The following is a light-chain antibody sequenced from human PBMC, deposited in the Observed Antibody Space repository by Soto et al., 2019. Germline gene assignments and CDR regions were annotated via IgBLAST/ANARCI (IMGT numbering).Light chain of an antibody. CDR3: QQYNIYPNT. Sequence: MTQSPSTLSGSLGDRATISCRASQSIISNLAWYQQKPGKAPRLLIYRASTRDTGIPARFSGSGSGTEFTLTISSLQSDDFAAYYCQQYNIYPNTFGQGRGVEMK. J-gene: IGKJ5*01. CDR1: QSIISN. CDR2: RAS. V-gene: IGKV3-15*01.